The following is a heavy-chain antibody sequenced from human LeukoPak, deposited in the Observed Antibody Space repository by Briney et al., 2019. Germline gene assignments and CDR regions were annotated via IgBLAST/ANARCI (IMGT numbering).Heavy chain of an antibody. Sequence: ASVKVSCKASGYTFIDYYIHWVRQAPGQGLEWMGWINPKTGGTKYAQKFQGRLTMTRDTSINTVYMELTRLTSDDTAVYYCARNQMAKNWFDPWGRGTLITVSS. V-gene: IGHV1-2*02. D-gene: IGHD2-8*01. CDR2: INPKTGGT. J-gene: IGHJ5*02. CDR1: GYTFIDYY. CDR3: ARNQMAKNWFDP.